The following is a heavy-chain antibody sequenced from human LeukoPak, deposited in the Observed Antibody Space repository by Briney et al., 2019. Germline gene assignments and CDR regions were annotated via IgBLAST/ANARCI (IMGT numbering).Heavy chain of an antibody. D-gene: IGHD7-27*01. CDR2: FYTSGST. Sequence: PSETLSLTCSVSGGSISSYYWSWIRQPAGKGLEWIGRFYTSGSTNYNPSLKSRVTISVDRSKNQFSLKLSSVTAADTAVYYCAREVTGDPFAYYYYYYMDVWGKGTTVTVSS. V-gene: IGHV4-4*07. CDR1: GGSISSYY. CDR3: AREVTGDPFAYYYYYYMDV. J-gene: IGHJ6*03.